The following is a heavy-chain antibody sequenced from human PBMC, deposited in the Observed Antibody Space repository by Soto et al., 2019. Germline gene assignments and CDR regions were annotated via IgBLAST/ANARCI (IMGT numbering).Heavy chain of an antibody. CDR3: ATDWIGVWGFDY. Sequence: ASVKVSCKVSGYTLTELSMHWVRQAPGKGLEWMGGFDPEDGETIYAQKFQGRVTMTEDTSTDTAYMELSSLRSEDTAVYYCATDWIGVWGFDYWGQGTLVTVSS. CDR1: GYTLTELS. J-gene: IGHJ4*02. D-gene: IGHD2-8*01. CDR2: FDPEDGET. V-gene: IGHV1-24*01.